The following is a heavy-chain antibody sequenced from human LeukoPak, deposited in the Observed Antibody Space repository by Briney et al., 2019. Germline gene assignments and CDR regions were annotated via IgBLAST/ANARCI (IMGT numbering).Heavy chain of an antibody. V-gene: IGHV4-59*11. CDR1: GGFISSHY. CDR3: ARGSRPWGYYYGSGSYTYYYMDV. Sequence: SETLSLTCTVSGGFISSHYWSWIRQPPGKGLEWIGYIYYSGSTNYNPSLKSRVTISVDTSKNQFSLKLSSVTAADTAVYYCARGSRPWGYYYGSGSYTYYYMDVWGKGTTVTVSS. J-gene: IGHJ6*03. CDR2: IYYSGST. D-gene: IGHD3-10*01.